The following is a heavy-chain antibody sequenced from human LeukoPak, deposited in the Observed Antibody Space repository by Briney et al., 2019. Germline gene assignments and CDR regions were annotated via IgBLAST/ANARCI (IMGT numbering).Heavy chain of an antibody. D-gene: IGHD3-10*01. J-gene: IGHJ4*02. CDR1: RFSFSNYW. CDR2: VKSDGSNP. V-gene: IGHV3-74*01. Sequence: GGSLRLSCAASRFSFSNYWMHWLRQVPGKGLVWVSRVKSDGSNPSYADSVKGRFTISRDNAENMLYLQMNTLGAEDTAVYYCARDIVSGSGSLDYWGQGTLVTVSS. CDR3: ARDIVSGSGSLDY.